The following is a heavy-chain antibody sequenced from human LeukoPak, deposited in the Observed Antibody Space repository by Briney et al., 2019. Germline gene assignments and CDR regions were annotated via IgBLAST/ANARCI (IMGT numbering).Heavy chain of an antibody. D-gene: IGHD2-15*01. CDR2: IYHSGST. V-gene: IGHV4-30-2*01. CDR3: ARSEGSGATFDY. Sequence: SETLSLTCAVSGVSISSGGYSWSWIRQPPGKGLEWIGYIYHSGSTYYNPSLKSRVTISVDRSKNQFSLKLSSVTAADTAVYYCARSEGSGATFDYWGQGTLVTVSS. J-gene: IGHJ4*02. CDR1: GVSISSGGYS.